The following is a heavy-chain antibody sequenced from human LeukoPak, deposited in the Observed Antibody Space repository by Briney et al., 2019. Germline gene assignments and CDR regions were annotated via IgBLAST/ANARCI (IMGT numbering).Heavy chain of an antibody. V-gene: IGHV4-59*13. CDR1: GGSITSYY. CDR3: ARDRDSSSTSYYYYGMDV. CDR2: IFYSGGT. J-gene: IGHJ6*02. D-gene: IGHD6-6*01. Sequence: PSETLSLTCTVSGGSITSYYWSWIRQSPGKGLECIGYIFYSGGTNYNPSLKSRVTISVDTSKNQFSLKLSSVTAADTAVYYCARDRDSSSTSYYYYGMDVWGQGTTVTVSS.